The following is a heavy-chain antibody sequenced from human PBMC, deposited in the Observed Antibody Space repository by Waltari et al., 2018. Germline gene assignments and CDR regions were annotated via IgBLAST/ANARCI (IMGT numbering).Heavy chain of an antibody. D-gene: IGHD2-2*01. CDR3: AREGLVVPAAHKPNDYDYYYMDV. CDR1: GGSISSYY. V-gene: IGHV4-59*01. J-gene: IGHJ6*03. Sequence: QVQLQESGPGLVKPSETLSLTCTVSGGSISSYYWSWIRPPPGKGLEWIGYIIYRGSTHYCPSSKSRCTSAVDTAKTQFSLKLSSVTAADTAVYYCAREGLVVPAAHKPNDYDYYYMDVWGNGTTVTVSS. CDR2: IIYRGST.